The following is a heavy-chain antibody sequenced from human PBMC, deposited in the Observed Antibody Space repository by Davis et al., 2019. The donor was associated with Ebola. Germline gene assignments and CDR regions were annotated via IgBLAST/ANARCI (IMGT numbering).Heavy chain of an antibody. D-gene: IGHD3/OR15-3a*01. CDR2: INPSSGST. V-gene: IGHV1-46*01. CDR3: ARDGTDYYGLDV. Sequence: ASVKVSCKASGYTFTGYFIHWVRQAPGQGLEWMGIINPSSGSTTYAQKFQGRVTMTRDTSTNTVYMEVSSLRSEDTAVYYCARDGTDYYGLDVWGQGTAVAVSS. J-gene: IGHJ6*02. CDR1: GYTFTGYF.